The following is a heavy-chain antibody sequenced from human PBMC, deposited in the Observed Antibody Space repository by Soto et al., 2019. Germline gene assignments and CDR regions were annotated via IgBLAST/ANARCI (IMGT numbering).Heavy chain of an antibody. D-gene: IGHD6-13*01. V-gene: IGHV3-43D*04. Sequence: EVQLVESGGVVVQPGGSLRLSCAASGFTFDDYAMHWVRQAPGTGLEWVSLISWDGGSTYYADSVKGRFTISRDNSKNSLYLQMNSLRAEDTALYYCAKDMVPRAAAAGYYYYGMDVWGQGTTFTFSS. CDR1: GFTFDDYA. CDR3: AKDMVPRAAAAGYYYYGMDV. CDR2: ISWDGGST. J-gene: IGHJ6*02.